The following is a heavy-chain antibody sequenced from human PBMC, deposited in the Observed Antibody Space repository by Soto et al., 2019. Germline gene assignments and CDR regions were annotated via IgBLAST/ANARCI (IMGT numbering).Heavy chain of an antibody. V-gene: IGHV6-1*01. CDR2: KYYRPKWYN. J-gene: IGHJ4*02. Sequence: SQTLSLTCAISRDNVSCNSVLWSWISHSPAAGLEWLGRKYYRPKWYNDYAESVKSRITITPETSKNQFSLQLASVTPEDTAVYYCARGTAVAGLDYWGQGILVTVSS. CDR3: ARGTAVAGLDY. D-gene: IGHD6-19*01. CDR1: RDNVSCNSVL.